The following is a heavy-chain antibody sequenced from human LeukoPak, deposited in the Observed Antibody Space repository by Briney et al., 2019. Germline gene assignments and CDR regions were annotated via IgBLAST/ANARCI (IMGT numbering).Heavy chain of an antibody. CDR2: IYYSGST. Sequence: PSETLSLTCAVYGGSFSGYYWSWIRQPPGKGLEWIGSIYYSGSTYYNPSLKSRVTISVDTSKNQFSLKLSSVTAADTAVYYCARDPRGAIAVAGTGWFDPWGQGTLVTVSS. V-gene: IGHV4-34*01. D-gene: IGHD6-19*01. J-gene: IGHJ5*02. CDR1: GGSFSGYY. CDR3: ARDPRGAIAVAGTGWFDP.